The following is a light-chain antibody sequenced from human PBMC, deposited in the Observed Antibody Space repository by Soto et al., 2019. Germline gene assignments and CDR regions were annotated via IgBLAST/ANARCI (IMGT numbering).Light chain of an antibody. V-gene: IGLV2-8*01. Sequence: QSALTQPPSASGSTGESVTISCTGTSSDVGGYNYVSWYQQHPGKVPKLMVYEVNKRPSGVPDRFSGSKSGNTASLTVSGLQAEDEADYYCTSYAGGNNVFGTGTK. CDR2: EVN. CDR1: SSDVGGYNY. CDR3: TSYAGGNNV. J-gene: IGLJ1*01.